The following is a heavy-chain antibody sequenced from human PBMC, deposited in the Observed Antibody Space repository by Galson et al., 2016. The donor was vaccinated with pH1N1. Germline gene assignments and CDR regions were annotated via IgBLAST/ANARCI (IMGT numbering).Heavy chain of an antibody. V-gene: IGHV3-11*01. D-gene: IGHD3-10*01. CDR1: GFPFSHYY. CDR2: ISGSDTTI. Sequence: SLRLSCAASGFPFSHYYMGWIRQAPGKGLEWISYISGSDTTIYYADSVRGRFTISRDNAQNSLYLHMNSLRAEDTAVYYCARDLFGWAFDVWGQGTTVTVSP. J-gene: IGHJ3*01. CDR3: ARDLFGWAFDV.